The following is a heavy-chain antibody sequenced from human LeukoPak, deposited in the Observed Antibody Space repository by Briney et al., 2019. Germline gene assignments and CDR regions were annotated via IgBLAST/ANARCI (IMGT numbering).Heavy chain of an antibody. V-gene: IGHV1-2*02. J-gene: IGHJ4*02. CDR1: GYTFTGYY. CDR3: ARGLGYCSSTSCYEADY. D-gene: IGHD2-2*01. CDR2: INPNSGGT. Sequence: ASVKVSCKASGYTFTGYYMHWVRQAPGQGLEWMGWINPNSGGTNYAQKFQGRVTMTRDTSISTAYMELSRLISDDTAVYYCARGLGYCSSTSCYEADYWGQGTLVTVSS.